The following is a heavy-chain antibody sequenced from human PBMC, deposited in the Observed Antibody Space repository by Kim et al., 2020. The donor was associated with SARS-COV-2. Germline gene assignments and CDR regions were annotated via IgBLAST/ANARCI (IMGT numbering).Heavy chain of an antibody. D-gene: IGHD3-3*01. V-gene: IGHV4-34*01. J-gene: IGHJ4*02. CDR3: ARGFKWTITIFGVGKSGFDY. Sequence: RVTISVDTSKNQFSLRLSSVTAADTAVYYCARGFKWTITIFGVGKSGFDYWGQGTLVTVSS.